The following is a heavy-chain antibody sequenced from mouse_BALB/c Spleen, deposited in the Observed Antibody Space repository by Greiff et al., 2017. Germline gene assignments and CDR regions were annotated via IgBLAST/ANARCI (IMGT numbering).Heavy chain of an antibody. CDR3: ARESLNNAGYLDY. D-gene: IGHD1-3*01. CDR2: INPSNGRT. V-gene: IGHV1S81*02. CDR1: GYTFTSYW. Sequence: QVQLQQPGAELVKPGASVKLSCKASGYTFTSYWMHWVKQRPGQGLEWIGEINPSNGRTNYNEKFKSKATLTVDKSSSTAYMQLSSLTSEDTAVYYCARESLNNAGYLDYWGQGTTLTVSS. J-gene: IGHJ2*01.